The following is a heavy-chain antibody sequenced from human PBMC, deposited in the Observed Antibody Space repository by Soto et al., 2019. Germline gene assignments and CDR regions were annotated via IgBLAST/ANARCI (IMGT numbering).Heavy chain of an antibody. D-gene: IGHD6-19*01. CDR3: AKVSVAGETYFDY. Sequence: QVQLVESGGGVVQPGRSLRLSCAASGFTFSSYGMHWVRQAPGKGLEWVAVISYDGSNKYYADSVKGRFTISRDNSKNTLYLQMHSLRAEDTAVYYCAKVSVAGETYFDYWGQGTLVTVSS. CDR1: GFTFSSYG. J-gene: IGHJ4*02. CDR2: ISYDGSNK. V-gene: IGHV3-30*18.